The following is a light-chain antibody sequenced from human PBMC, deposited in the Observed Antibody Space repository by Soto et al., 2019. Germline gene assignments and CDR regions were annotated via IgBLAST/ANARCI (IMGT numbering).Light chain of an antibody. Sequence: ELVLTRHQATLSLSPGERATLSCRARQSVSNYLTWYQQKPGQAPRLLIYGASNRATGIPARFSGSGSGTDFTLAIHSLESEDFAVYYCLQRSNWPPALTFGGGTKVYIK. V-gene: IGKV3-11*01. CDR2: GAS. CDR3: LQRSNWPPALT. J-gene: IGKJ4*01. CDR1: QSVSNY.